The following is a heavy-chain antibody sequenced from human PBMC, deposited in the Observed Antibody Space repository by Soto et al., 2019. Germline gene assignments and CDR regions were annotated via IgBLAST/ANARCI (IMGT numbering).Heavy chain of an antibody. J-gene: IGHJ3*02. Sequence: PGESLKISCKGSGYTFSTFWIDWVRPLPGKGLEWMGIIYAGDSDTSYGPSFRGQVTSPADKPIATVALQWSSLKASDTDRDYCARSSHVYGDYVGAFDIWGQGTMVTVSS. CDR3: ARSSHVYGDYVGAFDI. V-gene: IGHV5-51*01. CDR2: IYAGDSDT. CDR1: GYTFSTFW. D-gene: IGHD4-17*01.